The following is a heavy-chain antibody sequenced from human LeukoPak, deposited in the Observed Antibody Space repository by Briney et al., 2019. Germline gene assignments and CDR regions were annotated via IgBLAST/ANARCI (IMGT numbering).Heavy chain of an antibody. CDR2: ISGSGGST. J-gene: IGHJ4*02. Sequence: GGSLRLSCATSGFTFSSYAMSWVRQAPGKGLEWVSAISGSGGSTYYADSVKGRFTISRDNSKNTLYLQMNSLRAEDTAVYYCAKALGYSSSRRPFDYWGQGTLVTVSS. D-gene: IGHD6-6*01. CDR1: GFTFSSYA. CDR3: AKALGYSSSRRPFDY. V-gene: IGHV3-23*01.